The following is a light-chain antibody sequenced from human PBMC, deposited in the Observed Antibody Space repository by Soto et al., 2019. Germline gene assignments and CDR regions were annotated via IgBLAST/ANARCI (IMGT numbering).Light chain of an antibody. V-gene: IGKV3-11*01. CDR2: DAS. J-gene: IGKJ2*01. CDR3: QLRSSWPPYT. Sequence: EFVLTQSPATLSLSPGEGASLSCWAGQSVGTYMAWYQHKPGQPPRLLIYDASKRATGIPARFSGSGSGTNFTFTISSLEPADFALYFCQLRSSWPPYTFAQGTKVEMK. CDR1: QSVGTY.